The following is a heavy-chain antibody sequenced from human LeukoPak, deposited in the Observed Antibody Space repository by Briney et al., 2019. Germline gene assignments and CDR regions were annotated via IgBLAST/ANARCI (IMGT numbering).Heavy chain of an antibody. J-gene: IGHJ4*02. D-gene: IGHD3-9*01. CDR2: ISAYNGNT. V-gene: IGHV1-18*01. CDR1: GYTFTSYG. CDR3: ARGPYDILARHDY. Sequence: ASVKVSCKASGYTFTSYGISWVRQAPGQGLEWMGWISAYNGNTNYAQKFQGRVTTTRDTSISTAYMELSRLRSDDTAVYYCARGPYDILARHDYWGQGTLVTVSS.